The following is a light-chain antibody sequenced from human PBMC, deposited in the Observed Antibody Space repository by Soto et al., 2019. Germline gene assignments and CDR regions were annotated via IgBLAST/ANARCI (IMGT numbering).Light chain of an antibody. CDR1: QSVSSN. CDR2: GVY. V-gene: IGKV3D-15*01. Sequence: EIVMTQSPTILSVSPGERATLSCRASQSVSSNLAWYQQKPGQAPRLLIYGVYTRAPGIPARFSGSGSGTEFTLTISSLQPDDFATYYCQHYNSYSEAFGQGTKVELK. J-gene: IGKJ1*01. CDR3: QHYNSYSEA.